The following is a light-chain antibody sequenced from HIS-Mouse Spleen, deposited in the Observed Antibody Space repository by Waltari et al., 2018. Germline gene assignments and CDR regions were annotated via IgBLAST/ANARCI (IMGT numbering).Light chain of an antibody. V-gene: IGKV1-39*01. CDR3: QQGYSTPRT. CDR1: QSISSY. Sequence: DIQMTQSPSSLSASVGDRVTITCRASQSISSYLNWYQQRPGKAPKLLIYAASSLQSGVPSRFSCSGSWTDFTLTISSLQPEDFATYYCQQGYSTPRTFGQGTKVEIK. CDR2: AAS. J-gene: IGKJ1*01.